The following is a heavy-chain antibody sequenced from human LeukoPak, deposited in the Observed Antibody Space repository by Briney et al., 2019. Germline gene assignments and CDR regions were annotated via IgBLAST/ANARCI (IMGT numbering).Heavy chain of an antibody. J-gene: IGHJ4*02. CDR3: AKGPFFYYDASGYNYFES. D-gene: IGHD3-22*01. CDR2: MSGSGGMT. Sequence: TGGSLRLFCAASGFTFSSFAMSWVRQAPGQGLEWVSAMSGSGGMTYSADSVKGRFTISRDNSKDTLYMQMNSLTVEDTAIYFCAKGPFFYYDASGYNYFESWGQGTLVTVSS. V-gene: IGHV3-23*01. CDR1: GFTFSSFA.